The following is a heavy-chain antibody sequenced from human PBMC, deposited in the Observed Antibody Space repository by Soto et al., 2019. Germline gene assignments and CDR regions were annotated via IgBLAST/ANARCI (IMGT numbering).Heavy chain of an antibody. J-gene: IGHJ4*02. CDR3: AREISLSAGSYFDY. D-gene: IGHD3-10*01. CDR2: ISSSSYTI. CDR1: GFTFNTYN. Sequence: PRLSCTASGFTFNTYNMNWVRQAPGKGLEWVSYISSSSYTIKYADSVEGRFTVSRDNGRKSLYLQMNSLRDEDTAVYFCAREISLSAGSYFDYWGQGTLVTVSS. V-gene: IGHV3-48*02.